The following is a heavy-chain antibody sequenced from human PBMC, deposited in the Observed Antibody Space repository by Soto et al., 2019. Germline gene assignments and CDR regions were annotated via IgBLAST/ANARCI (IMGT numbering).Heavy chain of an antibody. CDR1: GGSISSGDYY. CDR3: ARAVRSSGWASGWWFDP. J-gene: IGHJ5*02. D-gene: IGHD6-19*01. Sequence: SETLSLTCTVSGGSISSGDYYWSWIRQPPGKGLEWIGYIYYSGSTNYNPSLKSRVTISVDTSKNQFSLKLSSVTAADTAVYYCARAVRSSGWASGWWFDPWGQGTLVTVSS. V-gene: IGHV4-61*08. CDR2: IYYSGST.